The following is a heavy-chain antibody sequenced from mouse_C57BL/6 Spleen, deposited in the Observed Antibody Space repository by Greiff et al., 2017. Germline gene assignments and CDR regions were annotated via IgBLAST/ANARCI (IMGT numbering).Heavy chain of an antibody. V-gene: IGHV10-1*01. D-gene: IGHD3-3*01. Sequence: EVQGVESGGGLVQPKGSLKLSCAASGFSFNTYAMNWVRQAPGKGLEWVARIRSKSNNYATYYADSVKDRFTISRDDSESMLYLQMNNLKTEDTAMYYCVKGHPGGAMDYWGQGTSVTVSS. CDR3: VKGHPGGAMDY. J-gene: IGHJ4*01. CDR1: GFSFNTYA. CDR2: IRSKSNNYAT.